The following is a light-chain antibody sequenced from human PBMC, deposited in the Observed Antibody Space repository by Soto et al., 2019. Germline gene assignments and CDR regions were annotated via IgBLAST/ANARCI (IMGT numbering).Light chain of an antibody. J-gene: IGLJ2*01. CDR2: STN. CDR1: SGSVSTSYY. Sequence: TVVTQEPSFSVSPGGTVTLTCGLSSGSVSTSYYPSWYQQTPGQAPRTLIYSTNTRSSGVPDRFSGSILGNKAALTITGAQADDESDYYCVLYMGSGIHVVFGGGTKLTVL. CDR3: VLYMGSGIHVV. V-gene: IGLV8-61*01.